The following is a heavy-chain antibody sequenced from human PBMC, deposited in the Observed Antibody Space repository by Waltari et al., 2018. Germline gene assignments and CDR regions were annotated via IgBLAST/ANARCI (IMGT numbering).Heavy chain of an antibody. D-gene: IGHD3-10*01. Sequence: EVQLVESGGGLVKPGVSLRLPCAASGFTFSSYSLNWVRQAPGKGLEWVSCITSSSSYIYYTDSVKGRFTISRDNAKNSLYLQMNSLRAEDTAVYYCARDPLHYYGSGSLYYFDYWGQGTLVTVSS. V-gene: IGHV3-21*01. CDR2: ITSSSSYI. CDR3: ARDPLHYYGSGSLYYFDY. J-gene: IGHJ4*02. CDR1: GFTFSSYS.